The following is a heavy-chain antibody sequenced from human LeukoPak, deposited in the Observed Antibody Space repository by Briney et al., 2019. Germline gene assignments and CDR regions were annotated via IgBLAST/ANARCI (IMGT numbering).Heavy chain of an antibody. CDR2: INHSGST. J-gene: IGHJ4*02. CDR1: GGSFSGYY. D-gene: IGHD2-21*01. CDR3: ARQGLLFDY. Sequence: SDTLSLTCAVYGGSFSGYYWSWIRQPPGKGLEWIGEINHSGSTNYNPSLKSRVTISVDTSKNQFSLKLSSVTAADTAVYYCARQGLLFDYWGQGTLVTVSS. V-gene: IGHV4-34*01.